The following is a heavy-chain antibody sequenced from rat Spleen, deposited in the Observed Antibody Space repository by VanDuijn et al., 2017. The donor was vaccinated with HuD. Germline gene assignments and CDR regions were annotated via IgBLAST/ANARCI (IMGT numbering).Heavy chain of an antibody. V-gene: IGHV5-58*01. CDR1: GFTFSRYW. CDR2: ISNDGGTT. CDR3: AVAGYGY. Sequence: EVQLAETGGGLVQPGRSLKLSCVASGFTFSRYWMYWVRQAPGKGLEWVSSISNDGGTTYYPDSVKGRFTISRDNAENTVYLQINSLRSEDTATYYCAVAGYGYWGHGVMVTVSS. D-gene: IGHD1-7*01. J-gene: IGHJ2*01.